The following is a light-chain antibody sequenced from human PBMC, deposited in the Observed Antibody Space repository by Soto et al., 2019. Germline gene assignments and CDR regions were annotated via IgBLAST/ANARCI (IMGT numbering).Light chain of an antibody. CDR1: QSVGGS. V-gene: IGKV3-20*01. CDR3: QQYESSPRT. Sequence: ETVLTQSPGTLSLSPGERATLSCRASQSVGGSLAWYQQRPGQAPRLLVYHTSNRATGIPDRFSASGSGTDFTLTISRLEPEDFAVYYCQQYESSPRTLGQATKVDIK. J-gene: IGKJ1*01. CDR2: HTS.